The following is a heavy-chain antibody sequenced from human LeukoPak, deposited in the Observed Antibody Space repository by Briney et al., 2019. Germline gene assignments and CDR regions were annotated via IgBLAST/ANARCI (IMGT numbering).Heavy chain of an antibody. D-gene: IGHD5-18*01. CDR1: GYTFTSYA. CDR2: INAGNGNT. Sequence: ASVKVSCKASGYTFTSYAMHWVRQAPGQRLEWMGWINAGNGNTKYSQKFQGRVTITRDTSASTAYMELSSLRSEDTAVYYCARDKGYSYGPYYCYGMDVWGQGTTVTVSS. J-gene: IGHJ6*02. CDR3: ARDKGYSYGPYYCYGMDV. V-gene: IGHV1-3*01.